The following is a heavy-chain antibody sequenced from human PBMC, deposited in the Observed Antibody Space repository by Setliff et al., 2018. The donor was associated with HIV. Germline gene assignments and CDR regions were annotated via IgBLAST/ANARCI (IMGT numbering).Heavy chain of an antibody. J-gene: IGHJ4*02. V-gene: IGHV4-61*02. CDR3: ARDYYGSGSYFPTQFDY. D-gene: IGHD3-10*01. CDR1: GGSISSGNYY. Sequence: SETLSLTCTVSGGSISSGNYYWSWIRQPAGKGLEWIGRIYTSGSINYNPSLKSRVAISVDTSKNQFSLKLSSVTAADTAVYYCARDYYGSGSYFPTQFDYWGQGTLVTVSS. CDR2: IYTSGSI.